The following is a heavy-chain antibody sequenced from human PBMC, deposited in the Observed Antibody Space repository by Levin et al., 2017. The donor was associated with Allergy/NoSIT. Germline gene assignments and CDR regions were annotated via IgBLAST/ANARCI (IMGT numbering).Heavy chain of an antibody. Sequence: GGSLRLSCAASGFTFSDYYMSWIRQAPGKGLELVSSISSSSSYTNYADSLKGRFTISRDNAKNSLYLQMNSLRAEDTAVYYCARSLKAAAGKRAYYFDYWGQGSLVTVSA. CDR2: ISSSSSYT. CDR3: ARSLKAAAGKRAYYFDY. D-gene: IGHD6-13*01. V-gene: IGHV3-11*03. J-gene: IGHJ4*02. CDR1: GFTFSDYY.